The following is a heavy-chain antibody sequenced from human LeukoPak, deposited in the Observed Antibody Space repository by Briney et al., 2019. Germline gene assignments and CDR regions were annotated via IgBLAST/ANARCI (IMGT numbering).Heavy chain of an antibody. V-gene: IGHV1-18*01. J-gene: IGHJ5*02. CDR3: ASRIAVAGQFDP. Sequence: ASVKVSCKASGYTFTSYGISWVRQAPGQGLEWVGWISAYNGNTNYAQKFQGRVTMTRDTSISTAYMELSRLRSDDTAVYYCASRIAVAGQFDPWGQGTLVTVSS. CDR1: GYTFTSYG. CDR2: ISAYNGNT. D-gene: IGHD6-19*01.